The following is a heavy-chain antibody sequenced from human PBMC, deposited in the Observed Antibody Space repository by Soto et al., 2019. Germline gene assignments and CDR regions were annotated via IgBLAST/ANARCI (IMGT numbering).Heavy chain of an antibody. D-gene: IGHD2-2*01. CDR2: INPSGGST. J-gene: IGHJ5*02. CDR3: ARELKADIVVVPAAKFWFDP. CDR1: GYTFTSNS. V-gene: IGHV1-46*01. Sequence: ASAKVSCKAPGYTFTSNSMHWVRQSPGQGLEWMGIINPSGGSTSYAQKFQGRVTMTRDTSTSTVYMELSSLRSEDTAVYYCARELKADIVVVPAAKFWFDPWGQGTLVTVSS.